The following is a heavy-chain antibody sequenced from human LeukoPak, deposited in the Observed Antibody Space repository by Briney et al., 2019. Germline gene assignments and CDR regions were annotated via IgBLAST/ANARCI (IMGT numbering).Heavy chain of an antibody. CDR2: IYTSGST. V-gene: IGHV4-4*07. D-gene: IGHD3-22*01. J-gene: IGHJ4*02. Sequence: SETLSLTCTVSGGSISSYYWSWIRQPAGKGLEWIGRIYTSGSTNYNPSLKSRDTMSVDTSKNQFSLKLSSVTAADTAVYYCARDGYYYDSSGYYEKMYYFDYWGQGTLVTVSS. CDR3: ARDGYYYDSSGYYEKMYYFDY. CDR1: GGSISSYY.